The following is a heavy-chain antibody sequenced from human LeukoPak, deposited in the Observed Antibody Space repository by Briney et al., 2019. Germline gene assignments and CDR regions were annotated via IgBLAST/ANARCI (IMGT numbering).Heavy chain of an antibody. J-gene: IGHJ4*02. CDR1: GFTFSSHW. CDR2: IKEDGSEK. V-gene: IGHV3-7*04. Sequence: GGSLRLSCAASGFTFSSHWMSWVRQAPGKGLEWVANIKEDGSEKYYVDSVKGRFSISRDNAKNSLDLQMSSLRVEDTAVYYCARDGYRYAYWGQGTLVTVSS. D-gene: IGHD5-18*01. CDR3: ARDGYRYAY.